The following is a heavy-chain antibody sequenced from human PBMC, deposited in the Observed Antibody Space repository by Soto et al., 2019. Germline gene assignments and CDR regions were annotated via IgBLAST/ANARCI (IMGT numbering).Heavy chain of an antibody. Sequence: TLSLTCTVSGGSISSGGYYWSWIRQHPGKGLEWIGYIYYSGSTYYNPSLKSRVTISVDTSKNQFSLKLSSVTAADTAVYYCARQEPPYYYGMDVWGQGTTVTVSS. D-gene: IGHD1-1*01. J-gene: IGHJ6*02. CDR2: IYYSGST. CDR3: ARQEPPYYYGMDV. V-gene: IGHV4-31*03. CDR1: GGSISSGGYY.